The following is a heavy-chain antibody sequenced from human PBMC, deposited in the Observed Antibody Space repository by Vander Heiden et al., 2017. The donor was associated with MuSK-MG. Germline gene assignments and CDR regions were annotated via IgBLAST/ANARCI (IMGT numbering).Heavy chain of an antibody. J-gene: IGHJ4*02. CDR3: ARIRDSGWLDY. Sequence: QLTLMEPGPVLVKPTAILTLTCTVSGLSLSNSRMGVSWSRRPPGKALEWLAHIFSNDEKSDSTSLKSRLTISKDTSKSQVVLTMTNMDPVDTATYYCARIRDSGWLDYWGEGTLVTVSS. CDR1: GLSLSNSRMG. V-gene: IGHV2-26*01. D-gene: IGHD6-19*01. CDR2: IFSNDEK.